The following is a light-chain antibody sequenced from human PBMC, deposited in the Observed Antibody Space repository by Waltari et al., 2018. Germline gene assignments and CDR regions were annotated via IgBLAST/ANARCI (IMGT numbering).Light chain of an antibody. CDR1: QSIGRY. J-gene: IGKJ1*01. CDR3: QNHERLPAT. CDR2: GAS. Sequence: EVVLTQSPGTLSLSPGETATLSCRASQSIGRYLVWYQQKSGQATRLLIYGASTRATGIPDRFSGSGSGTDFSLTISRLEAEDFAVYYCQNHERLPATFGQGTKVEMK. V-gene: IGKV3-20*01.